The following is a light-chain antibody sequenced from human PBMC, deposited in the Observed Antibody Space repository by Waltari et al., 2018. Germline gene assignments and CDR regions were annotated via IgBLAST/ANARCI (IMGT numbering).Light chain of an antibody. CDR3: QSYDSSLSGWV. CDR2: DKG. CDR1: SSNIGAGYD. V-gene: IGLV1-40*01. Sequence: QSVLTQPPSVSGAPGQRVTIPCTGSSSNIGAGYDVHWYQQLPGTAPKPLIWDKGTRPSAVPDRFSGAKSGTSASLAITGLQAEDEADYYCQSYDSSLSGWVFGGGTKLTVL. J-gene: IGLJ3*02.